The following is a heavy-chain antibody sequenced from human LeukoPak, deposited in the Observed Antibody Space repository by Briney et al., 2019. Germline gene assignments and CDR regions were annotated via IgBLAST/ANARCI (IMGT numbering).Heavy chain of an antibody. V-gene: IGHV4-34*01. CDR3: ARVMGL. Sequence: SETLSLTCAVYGGSFSGYYWSWIRQPPGKGLEWIGEINHSGSTNYNPSLKSRVTISVDTSKNQFSLKLSSVTAADTAVYYCARVMGLWGQRTLVTVSS. D-gene: IGHD2-8*01. CDR1: GGSFSGYY. CDR2: INHSGST. J-gene: IGHJ4*02.